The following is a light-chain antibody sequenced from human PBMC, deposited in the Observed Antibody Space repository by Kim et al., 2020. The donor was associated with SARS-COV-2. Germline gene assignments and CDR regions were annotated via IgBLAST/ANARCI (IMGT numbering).Light chain of an antibody. V-gene: IGLV3-21*04. J-gene: IGLJ2*01. CDR1: NIGSKS. CDR3: QVWDSSSDHVV. Sequence: PGKTARITCGGNNIGSKSVHWYQQKPGQAPVLVIYYDSDRPSGIPERFSGSNSGNTTTLTISKVEAGDEADYYCQVWDSSSDHVVFGGGTQLTVL. CDR2: YDS.